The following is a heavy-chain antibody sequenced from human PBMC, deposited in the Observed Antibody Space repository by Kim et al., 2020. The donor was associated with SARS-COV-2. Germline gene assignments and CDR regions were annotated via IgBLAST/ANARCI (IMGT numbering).Heavy chain of an antibody. CDR3: ARALTTVYGMDV. D-gene: IGHD4-17*01. J-gene: IGHJ6*02. V-gene: IGHV1-69*04. Sequence: NYARKFQGRVTITADKSTSTAYMGLSSLRSEDTAVYYCARALTTVYGMDVWGQGTTVTVSS.